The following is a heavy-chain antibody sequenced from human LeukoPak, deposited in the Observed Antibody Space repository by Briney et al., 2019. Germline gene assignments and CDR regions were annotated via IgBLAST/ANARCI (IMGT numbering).Heavy chain of an antibody. V-gene: IGHV3-30*18. CDR1: GFTFSSYG. D-gene: IGHD4-11*01. J-gene: IGHJ4*01. CDR2: ISYDGSNK. CDR3: AKESPTTPAYYFDY. Sequence: GSLRLSCAASGFTFSSYGMHWVRQAPGKGLEWVAVISYDGSNKYYADSVKGRFTISRDNSKNTLYLQMNSLRAEDTAVYYCAKESPTTPAYYFDYWGQGTLVTVSS.